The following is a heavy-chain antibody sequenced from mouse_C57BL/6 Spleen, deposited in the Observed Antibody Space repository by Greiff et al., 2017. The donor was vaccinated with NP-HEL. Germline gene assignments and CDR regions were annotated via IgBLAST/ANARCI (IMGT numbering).Heavy chain of an antibody. CDR2: IDPSDSYT. V-gene: IGHV1-69*01. CDR1: GYTFTSYW. J-gene: IGHJ2*01. D-gene: IGHD1-1*01. Sequence: QVQLQQPGAELVMPGASVKLSCKASGYTFTSYWMHWVKQRPGQGLEWIGEIDPSDSYTNYNQKFKGKSTLTVDKSSSIAYMQLSSLTSEDSAVYYCARRDYYGSPYFDYWGQGTTLTVSS. CDR3: ARRDYYGSPYFDY.